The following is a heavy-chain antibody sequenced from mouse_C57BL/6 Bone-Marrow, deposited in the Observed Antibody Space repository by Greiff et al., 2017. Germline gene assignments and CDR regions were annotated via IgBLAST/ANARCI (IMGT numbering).Heavy chain of an antibody. Sequence: VQLQQPGAELVKPGASVKLSCKASGYTFTSYWMQWVNQRPGQGLEWIGEIDPSDSYTNYNQKFKGKATLTVDTSSSTAYMQLSSLTSEDSAVYYCALYGNYVFYAMDYWGQGTSVTVSS. CDR2: IDPSDSYT. D-gene: IGHD2-1*01. CDR3: ALYGNYVFYAMDY. CDR1: GYTFTSYW. J-gene: IGHJ4*01. V-gene: IGHV1-50*01.